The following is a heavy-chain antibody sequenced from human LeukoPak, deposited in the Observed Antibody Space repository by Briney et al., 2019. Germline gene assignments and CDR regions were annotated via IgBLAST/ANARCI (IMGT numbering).Heavy chain of an antibody. CDR3: ARGWLQLDY. CDR2: ITSNGDST. Sequence: GGSLRLSCAASGFNFSIYAMHWVRQAPGKGLEYVSGITSNGDSTYYGNSVKGRFTISRDNSKNTLYLQMGSLRPKDVAVYYCARGWLQLDYWGQGTLVTVSS. CDR1: GFNFSIYA. D-gene: IGHD5-24*01. V-gene: IGHV3-64*01. J-gene: IGHJ4*02.